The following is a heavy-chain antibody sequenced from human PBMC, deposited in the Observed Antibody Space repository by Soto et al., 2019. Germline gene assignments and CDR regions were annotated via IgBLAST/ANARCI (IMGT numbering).Heavy chain of an antibody. CDR2: IGTNGDT. D-gene: IGHD2-2*02. Sequence: GGSLRLSCAASGFTFSSYAMDWVRQAPGKGLEWVSAIGTNGDTYYADAVKGRFTISRDNLRTTLYLQMNSLRAEDAALYYCAKKYPGTRPFDYWGQGTLVTVSS. CDR3: AKKYPGTRPFDY. J-gene: IGHJ4*02. CDR1: GFTFSSYA. V-gene: IGHV3-23*01.